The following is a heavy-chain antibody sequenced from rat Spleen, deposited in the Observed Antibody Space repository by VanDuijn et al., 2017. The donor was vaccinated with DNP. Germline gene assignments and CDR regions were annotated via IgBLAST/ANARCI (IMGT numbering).Heavy chain of an antibody. D-gene: IGHD1-10*01. CDR1: GFTFSDYN. J-gene: IGHJ3*01. CDR2: IIYDGSRT. V-gene: IGHV5S10*01. CDR3: ATQGQLGITWFAY. Sequence: EVQLVESGGGLVQPGRSLKLSCAASGFTFSDYNMAWVRQAPKKGLEWVATIIYDGSRTYYRDSVKGRFTISRDNAKSTLYLQIDSLRSEDTATYYCATQGQLGITWFAYWGQGTLVTVSS.